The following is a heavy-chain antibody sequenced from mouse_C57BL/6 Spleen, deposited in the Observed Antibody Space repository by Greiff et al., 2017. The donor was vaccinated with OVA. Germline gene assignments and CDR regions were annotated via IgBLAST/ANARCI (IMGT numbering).Heavy chain of an antibody. V-gene: IGHV1-42*01. CDR3: ARRPVYFDY. J-gene: IGHJ2*01. CDR1: GYSFTGYY. CDR2: INPSTGGT. Sequence: DVQLQESGPELVKPGASVKISCKASGYSFTGYYMNWVKQSPEKSLEWIGEINPSTGGTTYNQKFKAKATLTVDKSSSTAYMQLKSLTSEDSAVYYCARRPVYFDYWGQGTTLTVSS.